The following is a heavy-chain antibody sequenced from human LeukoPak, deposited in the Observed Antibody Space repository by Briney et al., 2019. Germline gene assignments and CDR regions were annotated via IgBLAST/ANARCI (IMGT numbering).Heavy chain of an antibody. CDR3: AWHYFDY. J-gene: IGHJ4*02. V-gene: IGHV3-15*01. CDR1: GFSLSNAW. D-gene: IGHD5-24*01. CDR2: IKTKTDGGTI. Sequence: GGSLRLSCAASGFSLSNAWMSWVREAPGKGLEWVGRIKTKTDGGTIEYAAPVTGRFTISRDDSKNTLYLQMNSLKTEDTAVYYCAWHYFDYWGQGTLVTVSS.